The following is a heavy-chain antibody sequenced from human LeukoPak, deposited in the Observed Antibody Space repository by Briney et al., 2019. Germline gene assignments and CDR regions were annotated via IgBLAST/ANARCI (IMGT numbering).Heavy chain of an antibody. CDR2: ISAYNRNT. Sequence: ASVKVSCKASGYTFTNYGITWVRQAPGQRLEWMGWISAYNRNTNYAQKLQARVTMTTDRSTETVYLELRSLRSDDTAVYYCARDRPTMITFGGVIIAAYWGQGTLVSVSS. D-gene: IGHD3-16*02. CDR1: GYTFTNYG. J-gene: IGHJ4*02. CDR3: ARDRPTMITFGGVIIAAY. V-gene: IGHV1-18*01.